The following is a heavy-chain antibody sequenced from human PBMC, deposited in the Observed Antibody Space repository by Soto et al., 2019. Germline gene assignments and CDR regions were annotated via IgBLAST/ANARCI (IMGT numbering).Heavy chain of an antibody. Sequence: ASVKVSCKASGYTFTSYGISWGRQAPGQGLEWMGWISAYNGNTNYAQKLQGRVTMTTDTSTSTAYMELRSLRSDDTAVYYCARVRDFWSGFRLDVWGQGTTVTVSS. J-gene: IGHJ6*02. CDR2: ISAYNGNT. CDR3: ARVRDFWSGFRLDV. D-gene: IGHD3-3*01. V-gene: IGHV1-18*04. CDR1: GYTFTSYG.